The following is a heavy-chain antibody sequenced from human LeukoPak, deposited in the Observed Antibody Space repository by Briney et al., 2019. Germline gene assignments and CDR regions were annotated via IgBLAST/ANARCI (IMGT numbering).Heavy chain of an antibody. CDR2: ISWNSGSI. Sequence: GGSLRLSCAASGFTFDDYAMHWVRQAPGKGLEWASGISWNSGSIGYADSVKGRFTISRDNAKNSLYLQMNSLRAEDTALYYCAKDTVAAPMDVWGKGTTVTVSS. CDR3: AKDTVAAPMDV. V-gene: IGHV3-9*01. CDR1: GFTFDDYA. D-gene: IGHD6-6*01. J-gene: IGHJ6*03.